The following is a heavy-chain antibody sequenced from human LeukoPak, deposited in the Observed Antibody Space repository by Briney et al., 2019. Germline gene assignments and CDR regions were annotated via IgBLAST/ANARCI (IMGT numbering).Heavy chain of an antibody. J-gene: IGHJ5*02. CDR3: ATSPRRGSWNPPGYQLGP. V-gene: IGHV1-2*02. Sequence: GASVKVSCKASGYTFTGYYMHWVRQAPGQGLEWMGWINPNSGGTNYAQKFQGRVTMTRDTSISTAYMELSRLRSDDTAVYYCATSPRRGSWNPPGYQLGPWGQGTLVTVSS. D-gene: IGHD1-1*01. CDR2: INPNSGGT. CDR1: GYTFTGYY.